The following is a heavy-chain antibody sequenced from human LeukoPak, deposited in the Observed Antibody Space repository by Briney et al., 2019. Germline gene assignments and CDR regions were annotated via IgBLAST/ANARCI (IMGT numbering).Heavy chain of an antibody. Sequence: PSETLSLTCTVSGASVSSGSYYWSWIRQPPGKGLEWIGYIYYSGSTNYNPSLQSRVTISVDTSKTQFSLKLSSVTAADTAVYYCARDRGDIPSVDGMDVWGQGTTVTVSS. D-gene: IGHD3-9*01. CDR3: ARDRGDIPSVDGMDV. V-gene: IGHV4-61*01. CDR2: IYYSGST. CDR1: GASVSSGSYY. J-gene: IGHJ6*02.